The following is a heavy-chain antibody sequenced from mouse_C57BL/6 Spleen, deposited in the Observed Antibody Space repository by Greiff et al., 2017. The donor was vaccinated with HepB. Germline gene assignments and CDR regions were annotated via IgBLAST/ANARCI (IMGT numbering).Heavy chain of an antibody. Sequence: EVQLQQSGGGLVQPGGSLKLSCAASGFTFSDYYMYWVRQTPEKRLEWVAYISNGGGSTYYPDTVKGRCTISRDNAKKTLYLQMSRLKSEDTAMYYCARDYGSSYWYFDVWGTGTTVTVSS. CDR2: ISNGGGST. J-gene: IGHJ1*03. D-gene: IGHD1-1*01. CDR1: GFTFSDYY. CDR3: ARDYGSSYWYFDV. V-gene: IGHV5-12*01.